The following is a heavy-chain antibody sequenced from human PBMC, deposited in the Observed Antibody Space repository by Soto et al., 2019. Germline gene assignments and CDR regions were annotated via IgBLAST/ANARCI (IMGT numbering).Heavy chain of an antibody. V-gene: IGHV3-23*01. D-gene: IGHD1-1*01. CDR2: ISGSGGST. CDR3: AKDLEDWNRNSPFDY. J-gene: IGHJ4*02. CDR1: GFTFSSDA. Sequence: EVQLLESGGGLVQPGGSLRLSCAASGFTFSSDAMSWVRQAPGKGLEWVSAISGSGGSTYYADSVKGRFTISRDNSKNTLYLQMNSLRAEDTAVYYCAKDLEDWNRNSPFDYWGQGTLVTVSS.